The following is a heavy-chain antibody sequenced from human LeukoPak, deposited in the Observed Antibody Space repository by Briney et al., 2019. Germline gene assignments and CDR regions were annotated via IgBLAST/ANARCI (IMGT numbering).Heavy chain of an antibody. D-gene: IGHD1-26*01. CDR3: AREIVGATTSYYMDV. J-gene: IGHJ6*03. Sequence: PSETVSLTCIVSGGSISSYYWSWIRQPPGKGLEWIGYICYSGSTKYNPSLKSRVTISVDTSKNQFSLKLSSVTAADTAVYYCAREIVGATTSYYMDVWGKGTTVTISS. V-gene: IGHV4-59*01. CDR1: GGSISSYY. CDR2: ICYSGST.